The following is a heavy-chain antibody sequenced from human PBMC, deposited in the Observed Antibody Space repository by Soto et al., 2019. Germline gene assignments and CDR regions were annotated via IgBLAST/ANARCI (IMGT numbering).Heavy chain of an antibody. Sequence: PSETLSLTCAVYGGSFSGYYWSWIRQPPGKGLEWIGGINHSGSTNYNPSLKSRVTISVDTSKNQFSLKLSSVTAADTAVYYCARGFGYCSGGSCPQLTPKSGLYDYWGQGTLVTVSS. CDR3: ARGFGYCSGGSCPQLTPKSGLYDY. CDR2: INHSGST. V-gene: IGHV4-34*01. J-gene: IGHJ4*02. CDR1: GGSFSGYY. D-gene: IGHD2-15*01.